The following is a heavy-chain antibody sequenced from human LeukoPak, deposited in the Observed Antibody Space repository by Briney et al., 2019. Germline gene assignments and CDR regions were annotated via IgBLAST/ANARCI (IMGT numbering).Heavy chain of an antibody. V-gene: IGHV3-23*01. D-gene: IGHD3-22*01. CDR3: ARGGSYYYDTSAYFAY. Sequence: GGSLRLSCAASGFTFSSYAMSWVRQAPGKGLEWVSALSGSGGSTYYADSVKGRFTISRDNSKNTLYLQMNSLRAEDTDVYYCARGGSYYYDTSAYFAYWGQGTLVTVSS. CDR1: GFTFSSYA. J-gene: IGHJ4*02. CDR2: LSGSGGST.